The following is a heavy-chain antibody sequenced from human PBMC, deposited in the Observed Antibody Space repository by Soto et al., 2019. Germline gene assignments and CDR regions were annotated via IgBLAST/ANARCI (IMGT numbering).Heavy chain of an antibody. CDR2: IYDSGVT. J-gene: IGHJ3*01. D-gene: IGHD6-6*01. Sequence: TLSLTCSFSGSVVTSGENYWSLVRQPPGKGLEWLGYIYDSGVTSYTPALKSRVTLSLDRPNNQVSLKLRPVTAADTAVYFGFRDLARGSNGNAWSNGTWVTV. V-gene: IGHV4-30-4*08. CDR3: FRDLARGSNGNA. CDR1: GSVVTSGENY.